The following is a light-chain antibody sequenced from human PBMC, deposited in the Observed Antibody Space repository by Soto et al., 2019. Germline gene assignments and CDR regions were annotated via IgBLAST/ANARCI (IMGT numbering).Light chain of an antibody. V-gene: IGLV2-14*01. J-gene: IGLJ3*02. CDR3: SSFTISSTWV. CDR2: EVT. Sequence: QSALTQATSVSGSPGQSISISCTGTSSDVGGLNYVSWYQHHPGNAPKLIIYEVTYRPSGVSDRFSGSKSDNTASLTISGLQTEDEADYFCSSFTISSTWVFGGGTKLTVL. CDR1: SSDVGGLNY.